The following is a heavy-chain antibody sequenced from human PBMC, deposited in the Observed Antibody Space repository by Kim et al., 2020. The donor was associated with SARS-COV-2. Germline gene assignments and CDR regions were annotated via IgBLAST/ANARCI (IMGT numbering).Heavy chain of an antibody. Sequence: GGSLRLSCAASGFSFGSYAMNWVRQAPGKGLEWVSAISASGSATFYAGSVRGRFTISRDNSKKTLYLQMNDLRVEDRALYYCAKDPASGDGRDIWGQGTLVTVS. D-gene: IGHD2-15*01. CDR2: ISASGSAT. J-gene: IGHJ1*01. CDR3: AKDPASGDGRDI. V-gene: IGHV3-23*01. CDR1: GFSFGSYA.